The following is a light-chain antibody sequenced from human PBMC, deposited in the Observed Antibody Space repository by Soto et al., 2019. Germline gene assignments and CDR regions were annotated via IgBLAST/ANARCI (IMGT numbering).Light chain of an antibody. CDR2: GSS. V-gene: IGKV3-20*01. CDR1: QSVSSNF. J-gene: IGKJ1*01. Sequence: EIVLTHSPGTLSLSPGDRSTLSCRASQSVSSNFLAWYQQKPGQAPRLLIYGSSIRATGIPYRFSGSGSGTDFTLTIRRLEPEDFAMYFCHQYGSSPRTFGQGTKVEIK. CDR3: HQYGSSPRT.